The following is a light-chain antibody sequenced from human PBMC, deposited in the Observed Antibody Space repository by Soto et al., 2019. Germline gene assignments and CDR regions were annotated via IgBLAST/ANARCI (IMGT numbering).Light chain of an antibody. CDR3: ETWDSNTRV. V-gene: IGLV4-60*02. Sequence: QPVLTQSSSASASLGSSLKLTCTLSSGHSSYSIAWHQQQPGKAPRYLMKVKGSGSYNKESGVPDRFSGSSSGTDRYLTISNLQFEDEADYYCETWDSNTRVFGGGTKLTVL. CDR2: VKGSGSY. CDR1: SGHSSYS. J-gene: IGLJ3*02.